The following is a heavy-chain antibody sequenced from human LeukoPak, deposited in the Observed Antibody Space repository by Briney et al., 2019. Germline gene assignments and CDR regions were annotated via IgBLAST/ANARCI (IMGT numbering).Heavy chain of an antibody. V-gene: IGHV3-53*01. CDR1: GFTVSSNY. CDR2: IYSGGST. J-gene: IGHJ4*02. CDR3: ARNIGSSSYSDY. Sequence: GGSLRLSCAASGFTVSSNYMSWVRQAPGKGLEWVSVIYSGGSTYYADSVKGRFTISRDNSKNTLYLQMNSLRAEDTAVYYCARNIGSSSYSDYWGQGTLVTVSS. D-gene: IGHD6-13*01.